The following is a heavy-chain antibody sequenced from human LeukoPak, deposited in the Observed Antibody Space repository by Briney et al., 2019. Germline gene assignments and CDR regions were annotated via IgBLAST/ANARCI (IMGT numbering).Heavy chain of an antibody. CDR3: AKGGVPFYYGSGSYCPA. V-gene: IGHV7-4-1*02. CDR1: GYTFTSYD. D-gene: IGHD3-10*01. CDR2: INTNTGNP. J-gene: IGHJ5*02. Sequence: ASVKVSCKASGYTFTSYDINWVRQAPGQGLEWMGWINTNTGNPTYAQGFTGRFVFSLDTSVRTAFLQINSLQTEDTAVYYCAKGGVPFYYGSGSYCPAWGQGTLVTVSS.